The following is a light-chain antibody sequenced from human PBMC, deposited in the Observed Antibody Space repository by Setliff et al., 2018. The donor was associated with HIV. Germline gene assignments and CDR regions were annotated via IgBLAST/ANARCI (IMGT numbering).Light chain of an antibody. V-gene: IGLV2-14*01. CDR3: SSYTSSSTGPYV. CDR1: SSDVGGYIY. J-gene: IGLJ1*01. Sequence: QSVLTQPASVSGSPGQSITISCTGTSSDVGGYIYVSWYQQHPGKAPKLMIYDASKRPSGVSNRFSGSKSGNTASLTISGLQAEDGADYYCSSYTSSSTGPYVFGTGTKVTVL. CDR2: DAS.